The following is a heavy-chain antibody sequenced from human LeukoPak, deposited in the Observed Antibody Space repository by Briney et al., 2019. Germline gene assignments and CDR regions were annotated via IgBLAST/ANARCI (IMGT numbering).Heavy chain of an antibody. Sequence: GGSPRLSCAAPGFTFSSYAMSWVRQAPGKGLEWVSSLRGNGGSTEYVDSVRGRFVISRDNSRNTLYLQMNSLRAEDTAVYYCAKSVTAAGTYAFDIWGQGTVVTVSS. CDR2: LRGNGGST. V-gene: IGHV3-23*01. CDR3: AKSVTAAGTYAFDI. D-gene: IGHD6-13*01. J-gene: IGHJ3*02. CDR1: GFTFSSYA.